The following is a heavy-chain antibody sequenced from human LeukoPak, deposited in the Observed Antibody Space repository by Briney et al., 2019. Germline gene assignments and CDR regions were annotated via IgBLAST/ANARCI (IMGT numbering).Heavy chain of an antibody. J-gene: IGHJ4*02. D-gene: IGHD1-26*01. Sequence: GGSLRLSCAASGFTVSSNYMTWVRQAPGKGLEWVSVIHSGGSTYYADSVKGRFTISRDNSKNTLYLQMNSLRAEDTAVYYCAKEVESYSRSYGAYFDDWGQGTLVTVSS. CDR1: GFTVSSNY. V-gene: IGHV3-53*01. CDR3: AKEVESYSRSYGAYFDD. CDR2: IHSGGST.